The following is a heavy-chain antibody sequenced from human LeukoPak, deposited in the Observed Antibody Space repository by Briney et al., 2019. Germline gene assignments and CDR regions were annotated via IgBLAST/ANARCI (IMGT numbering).Heavy chain of an antibody. CDR3: ARDLVTVTKGFDI. J-gene: IGHJ3*02. V-gene: IGHV4-59*11. CDR2: ISYIGST. Sequence: SETLSLTCAVSDYSFSSHYWTWIRQPPGKGLGWIGYISYIGSTNYNPSLKSRVTISIDSSKNQFSLKLSSVTAADTAVYYCARDLVTVTKGFDIWGQGTMVSVSS. D-gene: IGHD4-17*01. CDR1: DYSFSSHY.